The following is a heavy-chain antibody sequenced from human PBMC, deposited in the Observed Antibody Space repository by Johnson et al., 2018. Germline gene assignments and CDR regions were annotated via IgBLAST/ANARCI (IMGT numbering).Heavy chain of an antibody. CDR2: ISYDGSNK. Sequence: QVQLVQSGGGVVQPGRSLRLSCVASGFTFRNYGMHWVRQAPGKGLEWVAVISYDGSNKYYADSVTGRFTISRDNSKKTLYLQMNSLGAEDTAVYYCAKGVVLMEYQDAFDIWGQGTMVTVSS. CDR3: AKGVVLMEYQDAFDI. V-gene: IGHV3-30*18. CDR1: GFTFRNYG. D-gene: IGHD2-2*01. J-gene: IGHJ3*02.